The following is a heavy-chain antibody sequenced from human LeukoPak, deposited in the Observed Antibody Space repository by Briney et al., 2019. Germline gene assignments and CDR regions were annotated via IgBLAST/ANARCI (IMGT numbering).Heavy chain of an antibody. J-gene: IGHJ2*01. CDR1: GGSISSGDYY. D-gene: IGHD2-21*02. V-gene: IGHV4-30-4*08. CDR3: ARRSGDPPATEKDWYFDL. Sequence: SETLSLTCTVSGGSISSGDYYWSWIRQPPGKGLEWIGYIYYSGSTYYNPSLKSRVTISVDTSKNQFSLKLSSVTAADTAVYYCARRSGDPPATEKDWYFDLRGRGTLVTVSS. CDR2: IYYSGST.